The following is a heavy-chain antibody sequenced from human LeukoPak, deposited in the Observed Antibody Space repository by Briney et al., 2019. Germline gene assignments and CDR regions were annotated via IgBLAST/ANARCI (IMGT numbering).Heavy chain of an antibody. V-gene: IGHV4-34*01. CDR2: TNHSGTT. CDR3: AVLSSIAARAYYYDGMDV. CDR1: GGSFSGYY. J-gene: IGHJ6*02. Sequence: SETLSLTCAVYGGSFSGYYWRWIRHPPGKGLEWIGETNHSGTTNYNTPLKSRVTISGDTSQNQSPLKLSSVTAADTAVYYFAVLSSIAARAYYYDGMDVWGQGTTVTVSS. D-gene: IGHD6-6*01.